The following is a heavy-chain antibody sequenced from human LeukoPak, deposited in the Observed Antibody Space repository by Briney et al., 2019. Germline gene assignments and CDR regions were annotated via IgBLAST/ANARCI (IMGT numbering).Heavy chain of an antibody. CDR1: GGSISSSSYY. Sequence: SETLSLTCTVSGGSISSSSYYWGWIRQPPGKGLEWIGSIYYSGSTYYNPSLKSRVTISVDTSKNQFSLKLSSVTAADMAVYYCARGQVLDYWGQGTLVTVSS. V-gene: IGHV4-39*01. J-gene: IGHJ4*02. CDR2: IYYSGST. CDR3: ARGQVLDY.